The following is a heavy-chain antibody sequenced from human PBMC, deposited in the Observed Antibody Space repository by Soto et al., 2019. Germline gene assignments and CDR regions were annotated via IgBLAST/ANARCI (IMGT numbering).Heavy chain of an antibody. Sequence: SETLSLTCTVSGGSISSSSYYWGWIRQPPGKGLEWIGSIYYSGSTYYNPSLKSRVTISVDTSKNQFSLKLSSVTAADTAVYYCARHVSSVVLRFLEWLLPFDYWGQGTLVTV. V-gene: IGHV4-39*01. J-gene: IGHJ4*02. D-gene: IGHD3-3*01. CDR1: GGSISSSSYY. CDR2: IYYSGST. CDR3: ARHVSSVVLRFLEWLLPFDY.